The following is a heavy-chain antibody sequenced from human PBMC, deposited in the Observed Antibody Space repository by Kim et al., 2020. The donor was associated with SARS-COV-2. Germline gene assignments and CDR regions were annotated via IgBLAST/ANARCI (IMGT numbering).Heavy chain of an antibody. J-gene: IGHJ4*02. CDR1: GFTFSSYG. V-gene: IGHV3-33*01. Sequence: GGSLRLFCAASGFTFSSYGMHWVRQAPGKGLEWVAVIWYDGSNKYYADSVKGRFTISRDNSKNTLYLQMNSLRAEDTAVYYCARDRTPYGSLDYWGQGTLVTVSS. CDR3: ARDRTPYGSLDY. CDR2: IWYDGSNK. D-gene: IGHD2-15*01.